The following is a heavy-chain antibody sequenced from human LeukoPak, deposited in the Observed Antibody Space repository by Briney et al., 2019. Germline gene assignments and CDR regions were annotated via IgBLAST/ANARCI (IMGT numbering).Heavy chain of an antibody. J-gene: IGHJ6*02. CDR1: GYTFTSYD. CDR2: MNPNSGNT. Sequence: ASVKVSCKASGYTFTSYDINRVRQATGQGLEWMGWMNPNSGNTGYAQKFQGRVTMTRNTSISTAYMELSSLRSEDTAVYYCARGGSGSYYYYYGMDVWGQGTTVTVSS. V-gene: IGHV1-8*01. D-gene: IGHD1-26*01. CDR3: ARGGSGSYYYYYGMDV.